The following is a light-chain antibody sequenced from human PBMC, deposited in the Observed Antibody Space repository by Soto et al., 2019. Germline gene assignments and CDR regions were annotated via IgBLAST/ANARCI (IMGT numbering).Light chain of an antibody. CDR1: SSDVGGYDY. CDR2: DVT. J-gene: IGLJ2*01. CDR3: SSYTRSSNVV. Sequence: QSVLTQPASVSGSPGQSITISCTGTSSDVGGYDYVSWYQQHPGKAPQLMIYDVTSRPLGVSNRFSGSKSGDTASLTISGLQAEDEADYYCSSYTRSSNVVFGGGTKLTVL. V-gene: IGLV2-14*03.